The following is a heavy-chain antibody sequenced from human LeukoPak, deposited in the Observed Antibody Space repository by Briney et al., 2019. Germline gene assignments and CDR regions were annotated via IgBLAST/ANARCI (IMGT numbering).Heavy chain of an antibody. CDR1: GFTVSSNY. CDR3: ARADFYYDSSGYYSYYFDY. CDR2: IYSGGST. V-gene: IGHV3-53*01. D-gene: IGHD3-22*01. J-gene: IGHJ4*02. Sequence: GGSLRLSCAASGFTVSSNYMSWVRQAPGKGLEWVSVIYSGGSTYYADSVKGRFTISRDNSKNTLYLQMNSQRAEDTAVYYCARADFYYDSSGYYSYYFDYWGQGTLVTVSS.